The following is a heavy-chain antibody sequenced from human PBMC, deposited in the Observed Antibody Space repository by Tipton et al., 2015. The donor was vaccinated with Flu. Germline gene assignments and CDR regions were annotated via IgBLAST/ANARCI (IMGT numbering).Heavy chain of an antibody. CDR2: ISGSSSTI. CDR1: GFPFGESA. CDR3: ARERGSHASTVWGPFDS. D-gene: IGHD3-16*01. V-gene: IGHV3-48*04. J-gene: IGHJ4*02. Sequence: SLRLSCTASGFPFGESALSWVRQAPGKGLEWVSYISGSSSTIYYTDSVRGRFTISRDNAKNSLSLQMNSLRGEDTAVYYCARERGSHASTVWGPFDSWGKGSLVTVSS.